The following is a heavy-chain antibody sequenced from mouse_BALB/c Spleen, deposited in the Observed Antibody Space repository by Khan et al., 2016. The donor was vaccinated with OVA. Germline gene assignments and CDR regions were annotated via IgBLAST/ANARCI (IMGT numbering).Heavy chain of an antibody. CDR1: GYTFTSYW. CDR2: INPSTGYT. J-gene: IGHJ3*01. CDR3: ANHGSSSAWLTY. V-gene: IGHV1-7*01. D-gene: IGHD1-1*01. Sequence: QVQLKESGAELAKPGASVKLSCKASGYTFTSYWMHWVKQRPGQGLEWIGYINPSTGYTEYNQRFKDQAILTADKSSSTAYMQLSSLTSEESAVYYCANHGSSSAWLTYWGQGTLVTVSA.